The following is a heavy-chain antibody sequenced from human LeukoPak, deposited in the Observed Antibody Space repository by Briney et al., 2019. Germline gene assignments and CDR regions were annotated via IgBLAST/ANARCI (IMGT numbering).Heavy chain of an antibody. D-gene: IGHD1-26*01. CDR3: AKRAFSGSYYSAFDF. V-gene: IGHV3-48*03. CDR1: GFTFSSYE. Sequence: PGGSLRLSCAASGFTFSSYEMNWVRQAPGKGLEWISYISSSGSSISYADSVKGRFTIPRDNSKNTLYLQMNSLRAEDTAVYYCAKRAFSGSYYSAFDFWGQGTMVTVSS. CDR2: ISSSGSSI. J-gene: IGHJ3*01.